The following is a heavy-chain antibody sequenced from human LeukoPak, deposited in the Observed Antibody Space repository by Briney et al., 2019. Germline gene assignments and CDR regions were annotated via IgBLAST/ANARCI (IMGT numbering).Heavy chain of an antibody. D-gene: IGHD3-9*01. Sequence: GSSVKVSCKASGYTFTVYYMHWVRQAPGQGLEWMGCINPNSGGTNYAQKFQGRVTMTRDTSISTAYMELSRLRSDDTAVYYCARMFRRKLTGYVDYWGQGTLVTISS. J-gene: IGHJ4*02. V-gene: IGHV1-2*02. CDR2: INPNSGGT. CDR3: ARMFRRKLTGYVDY. CDR1: GYTFTVYY.